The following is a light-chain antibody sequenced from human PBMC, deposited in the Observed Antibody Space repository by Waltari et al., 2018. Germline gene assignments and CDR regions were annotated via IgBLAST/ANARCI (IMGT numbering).Light chain of an antibody. J-gene: IGKJ2*01. Sequence: EIVLTQSPATLSLSPGERPTLSCRASQSIGSYLAWYQQKPGLAPSLLIYDASNRAAGIPARFSGSGSGTDFTLTISSLEPEDFAVYYCQHRSNWPPSFGQGTKVEIE. CDR1: QSIGSY. V-gene: IGKV3-11*01. CDR2: DAS. CDR3: QHRSNWPPS.